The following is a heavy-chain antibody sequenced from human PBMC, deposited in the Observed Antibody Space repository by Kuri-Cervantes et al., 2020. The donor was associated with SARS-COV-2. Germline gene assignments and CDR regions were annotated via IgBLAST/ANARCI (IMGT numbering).Heavy chain of an antibody. V-gene: IGHV3-30*02. CDR2: IRYDGSNK. CDR1: GFTFSSYG. CDR3: AKDLYSSGWYTDY. D-gene: IGHD6-19*01. J-gene: IGHJ4*02. Sequence: GGSLRLSCAASGFTFSSYGMHWVRQAPGKGLEWVAFIRYDGSNKYYADSVKGRFTISRDNSKNTLYLQMNSLRAEDTAVYYCAKDLYSSGWYTDYWGQGTLVTVSS.